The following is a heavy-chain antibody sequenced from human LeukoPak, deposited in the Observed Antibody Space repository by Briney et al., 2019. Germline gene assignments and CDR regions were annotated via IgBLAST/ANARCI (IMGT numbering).Heavy chain of an antibody. CDR2: IHHTGYT. CDR1: GGSISSGNYY. J-gene: IGHJ4*02. CDR3: ARHEDTAMVVSPFDS. Sequence: SETLSLTCTVSGGSISSGNYYWSWIRQPPGKGLEWIGSIHHTGYTFYNPSVKSRITISVETSKNQFSLKVTSVTAADTAVYYCARHEDTAMVVSPFDSWGQGTLVTVSS. V-gene: IGHV4-39*07. D-gene: IGHD5-18*01.